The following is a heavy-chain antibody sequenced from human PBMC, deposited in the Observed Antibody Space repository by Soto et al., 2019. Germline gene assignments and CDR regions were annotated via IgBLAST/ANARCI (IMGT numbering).Heavy chain of an antibody. CDR3: ARGRGLRFLEWLFHGDGMDV. CDR2: INHSGST. Sequence: QVQLQQWGAGLLKPSETLSLTCAVYGGSFSGYYWSWIRQPPGKGLEWIGEINHSGSTNYNPSLKSRVTISVDTSKNQFSLKLSSVTAADTAVYYCARGRGLRFLEWLFHGDGMDVWGQGTTVTVSS. D-gene: IGHD3-3*01. J-gene: IGHJ6*02. CDR1: GGSFSGYY. V-gene: IGHV4-34*01.